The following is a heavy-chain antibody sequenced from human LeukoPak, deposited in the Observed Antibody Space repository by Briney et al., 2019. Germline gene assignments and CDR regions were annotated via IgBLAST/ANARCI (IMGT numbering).Heavy chain of an antibody. CDR1: GFTFSSYS. J-gene: IGHJ4*02. Sequence: GGSLRLSCAASGFTFSSYSMNWVRQAPGKGLEWVSSITSSSSIYYADSVKGRFTISRDNAKNSLYLQMNSLRAEDTAVYYCAREMEGDYGSGAFFDLWGQGNMVTVSS. CDR3: AREMEGDYGSGAFFDL. V-gene: IGHV3-21*01. CDR2: ITSSSSI. D-gene: IGHD3-10*01.